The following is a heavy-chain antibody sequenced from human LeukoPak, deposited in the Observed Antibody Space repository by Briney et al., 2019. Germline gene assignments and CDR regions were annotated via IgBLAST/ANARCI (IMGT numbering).Heavy chain of an antibody. J-gene: IGHJ6*02. Sequence: GGSLRLSCAASGFTFSSYSMNWVRQAPGKGLEWVSSISSSSSYIYYADSVKGRFTISRDNAKNSLYLQTNSLRAEDTAVYYCARELGGDYDILTGFEYYYGMDVWGQGTTVTVSS. V-gene: IGHV3-21*01. CDR2: ISSSSSYI. CDR1: GFTFSSYS. D-gene: IGHD3-9*01. CDR3: ARELGGDYDILTGFEYYYGMDV.